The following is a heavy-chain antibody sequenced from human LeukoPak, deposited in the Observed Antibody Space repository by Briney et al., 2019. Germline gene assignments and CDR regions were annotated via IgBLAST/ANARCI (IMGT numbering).Heavy chain of an antibody. CDR2: IYTSGST. Sequence: SETLSLTCTVSGGSISSYYWSWIRQPAGKGLEWIGRIYTSGSTNYNPSLKSRVTISVDTSKNQFSLKLSSVTAADTAVYYCARRGGEVARNYYYYYYMDVWGKGTTVTISS. CDR1: GGSISSYY. V-gene: IGHV4-4*07. D-gene: IGHD3-10*01. J-gene: IGHJ6*03. CDR3: ARRGGEVARNYYYYYYMDV.